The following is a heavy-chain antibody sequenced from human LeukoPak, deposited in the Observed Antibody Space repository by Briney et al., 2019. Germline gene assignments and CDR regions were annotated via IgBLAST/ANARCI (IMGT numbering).Heavy chain of an antibody. V-gene: IGHV3-48*04. CDR3: AELGITMIGGV. CDR1: GFTFSTYG. Sequence: GGSLRLSCAASGFTFSTYGMAWVRQAPGKGLEWVSYISSSGSTIYYADSVKGRFTISRDNAKNSLYLQMNSLRAEDTAVYYCAELGITMIGGVWGKGTTVTISS. D-gene: IGHD3-10*02. J-gene: IGHJ6*04. CDR2: ISSSGSTI.